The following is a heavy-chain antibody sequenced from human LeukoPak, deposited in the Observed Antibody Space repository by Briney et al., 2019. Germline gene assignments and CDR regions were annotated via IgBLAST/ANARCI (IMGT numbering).Heavy chain of an antibody. CDR1: GGTFSSYV. CDR3: AREAHSSTSSFES. D-gene: IGHD2-2*01. Sequence: SVKVSCKASGGTFSSYVISWVRQAPGQGLEWMGGIIPKSGTANYAQKFQGRVTITADESTSTAYMELSSLRSEDTAVYYCAREAHSSTSSFESWGQGTLVTVSS. V-gene: IGHV1-69*01. J-gene: IGHJ4*02. CDR2: IIPKSGTA.